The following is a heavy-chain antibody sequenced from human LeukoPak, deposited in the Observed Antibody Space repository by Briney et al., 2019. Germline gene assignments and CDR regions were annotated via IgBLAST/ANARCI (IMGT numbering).Heavy chain of an antibody. D-gene: IGHD6-19*01. CDR1: GGSISSRSYY. Sequence: PSETLSLTCTVSGGSISSRSYYWGWIRQPPGKGLEWIGSIYYSGSTYYNPSLKSRVTISVDTSKNQFSLKLSSVTAADTAVYYCARNSGWHWEVDYWGQGTLVTVSS. CDR3: ARNSGWHWEVDY. J-gene: IGHJ4*02. CDR2: IYYSGST. V-gene: IGHV4-39*07.